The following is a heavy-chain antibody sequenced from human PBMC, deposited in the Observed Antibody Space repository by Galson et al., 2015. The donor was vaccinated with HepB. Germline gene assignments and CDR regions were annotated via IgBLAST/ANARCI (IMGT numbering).Heavy chain of an antibody. D-gene: IGHD3-22*01. Sequence: SVKVSCKASGYTFTSYGISWVRQAPGQGLEWMGWISAYNGNTNYAQKLQGRVTMTTGTSTSTAYMELRSLRSDDTAVYYCARESAYYYDSSGYPDAFDIWGQGTMVTVSS. CDR3: ARESAYYYDSSGYPDAFDI. J-gene: IGHJ3*02. V-gene: IGHV1-18*01. CDR1: GYTFTSYG. CDR2: ISAYNGNT.